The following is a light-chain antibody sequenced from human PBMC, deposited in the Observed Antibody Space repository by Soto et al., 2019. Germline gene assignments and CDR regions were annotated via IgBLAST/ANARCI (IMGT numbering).Light chain of an antibody. CDR3: QSYDSSLTTYV. CDR2: RNN. Sequence: QPVLTQPPSVSGAPGQRVTISCTGSSSNIGAGYDVHWYQQLPGTAPKRLIYRNNNRPSGVPDRFSGSKSGTSASLAITGLQAEDEADYYCQSYDSSLTTYVFGTGTKLTVL. CDR1: SSNIGAGYD. J-gene: IGLJ1*01. V-gene: IGLV1-40*01.